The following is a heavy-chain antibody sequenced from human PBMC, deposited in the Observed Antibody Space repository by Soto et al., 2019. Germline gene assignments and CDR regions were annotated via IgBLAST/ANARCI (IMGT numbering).Heavy chain of an antibody. D-gene: IGHD2-15*01. CDR2: IYKSTTT. V-gene: IGHV4-30-4*01. CDR1: GYSISTVDYF. CDR3: ARGRYCLTGSCFPNWFDS. Sequence: PSETLSLTCSVSGYSISTVDYFWAWIPQPPGQALEYIGYIYKSTTTYYNPSFESRVAISLNTSNSQFSLTVTSVTAADTAVYFCARGRYCLTGSCFPNWFDSWGQGTLVTVS. J-gene: IGHJ5*01.